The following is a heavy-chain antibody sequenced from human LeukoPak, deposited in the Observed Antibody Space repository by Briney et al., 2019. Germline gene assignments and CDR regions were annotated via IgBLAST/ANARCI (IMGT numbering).Heavy chain of an antibody. V-gene: IGHV1-46*03. CDR3: ARVYYDSSGYYPKHAFDI. Sequence: ASVKVSCKASGYTFTSYYMHWVRQAPGQGLEWMGIINPSGGSTSYAQKFQGRVTMTRDTSTSTVYMELSSLRSEDTAVYYCARVYYDSSGYYPKHAFDIWGQGTMVTVSS. D-gene: IGHD3-22*01. CDR1: GYTFTSYY. J-gene: IGHJ3*02. CDR2: INPSGGST.